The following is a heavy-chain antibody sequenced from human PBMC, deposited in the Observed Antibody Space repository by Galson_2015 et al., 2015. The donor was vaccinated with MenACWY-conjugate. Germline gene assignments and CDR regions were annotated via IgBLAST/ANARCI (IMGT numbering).Heavy chain of an antibody. CDR2: TYYTSRWYT. J-gene: IGHJ5*02. Sequence: CAISGDSVSGTNVAWNWIRQSPSRGLEWLGRTYYTSRWYTNYGMSVTRRISIHPETSKKQVTLQLNSVTPADTAVYYCATCVGDPLGPWFDPWGQGKLVTVSS. D-gene: IGHD3-16*01. CDR1: GDSVSGTNVA. V-gene: IGHV6-1*01. CDR3: ATCVGDPLGPWFDP.